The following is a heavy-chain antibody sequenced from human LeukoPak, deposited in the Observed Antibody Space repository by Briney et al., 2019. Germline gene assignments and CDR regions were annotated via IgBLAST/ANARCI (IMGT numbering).Heavy chain of an antibody. CDR2: INHNGNVN. CDR3: ARGGGLGV. D-gene: IGHD3-16*01. Sequence: GGSLRLSCAASGFTFSSYAMYWVRQAPGKGLEWVASINHNGNVNYYVDSVKGRFTISRDNAKNSLYLQMSNLRAEDTAVYFCARGGGLGVWGQGATVTVSS. J-gene: IGHJ6*02. CDR1: GFTFSSYA. V-gene: IGHV3-7*03.